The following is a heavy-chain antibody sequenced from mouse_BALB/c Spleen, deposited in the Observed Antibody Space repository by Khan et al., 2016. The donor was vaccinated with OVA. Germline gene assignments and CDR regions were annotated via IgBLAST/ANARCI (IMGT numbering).Heavy chain of an antibody. V-gene: IGHV9-3-1*01. Sequence: QIQLVQSGPELKKPGVTVKISCKASGYTFTTYGMNWVKQAPGKGLKWMGWINTYTGEPTYVDDFKGRFAFSLETSASTAYLQINNLKNEDTAAYFCARVGYSGTMDYWGQGTLVTVSS. D-gene: IGHD2-14*01. CDR1: GYTFTTYG. CDR3: ARVGYSGTMDY. J-gene: IGHJ4*01. CDR2: INTYTGEP.